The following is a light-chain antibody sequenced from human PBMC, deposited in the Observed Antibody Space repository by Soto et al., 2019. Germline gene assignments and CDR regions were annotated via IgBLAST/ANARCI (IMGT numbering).Light chain of an antibody. CDR1: QSITRW. Sequence: DIQMTQSPSTLSAPVGDRVTITCRASQSITRWLAWYQQKPGRAPKPLIYDASSLQSGVPSRFSGSGSGTEFTLTITGLQPDDFATYYCQQYNTYWTFGQGTKVDI. J-gene: IGKJ1*01. CDR2: DAS. CDR3: QQYNTYWT. V-gene: IGKV1-5*01.